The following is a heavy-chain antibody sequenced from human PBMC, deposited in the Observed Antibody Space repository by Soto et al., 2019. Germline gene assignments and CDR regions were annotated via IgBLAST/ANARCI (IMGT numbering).Heavy chain of an antibody. CDR3: AKGGRQWLVTSDFNY. Sequence: VQLVESGGGVVQPGRSLRLSCAASGFTFSDYAMHWVRQAPGKGLEWVAVVSHDGRNTHYADSVKGRFTISRDSSKNTVSIEMTSLRDEDTAVYYCAKGGRQWLVTSDFNYLGQGALVTVSS. J-gene: IGHJ4*02. CDR1: GFTFSDYA. CDR2: VSHDGRNT. V-gene: IGHV3-30*18. D-gene: IGHD6-19*01.